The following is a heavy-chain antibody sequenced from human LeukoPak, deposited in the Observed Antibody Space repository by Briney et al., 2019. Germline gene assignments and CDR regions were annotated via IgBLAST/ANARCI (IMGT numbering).Heavy chain of an antibody. CDR2: INHSGST. CDR3: ARRWKLGLDY. J-gene: IGHJ4*02. V-gene: IGHV4-34*01. Sequence: SETLSLTCAVYGGSFSGYYWSWIRQPPGKGLEWIGEINHSGSTNYNPSLKSRVTISVDTSKNQFSLKLSSVTAADTAVYYCARRWKLGLDYWGQGTLVTVSS. D-gene: IGHD4-23*01. CDR1: GGSFSGYY.